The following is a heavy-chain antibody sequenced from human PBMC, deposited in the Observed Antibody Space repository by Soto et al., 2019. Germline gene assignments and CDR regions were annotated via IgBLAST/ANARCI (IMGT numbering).Heavy chain of an antibody. D-gene: IGHD3-10*01. J-gene: IGHJ6*02. CDR1: GGSVSSGSYY. CDR2: IYYTGDT. CDR3: SRHGAAVLYYYGMDV. Sequence: KPSETLSLTCTVSGGSVSSGSYYWGWIRQPPGKGLEWIGYIYYTGDTFYNPSLKSRVTISVDTSIHQFSLTLTSVTAADTAIYYCSRHGAAVLYYYGMDVWGQGTAVTVS. V-gene: IGHV4-39*01.